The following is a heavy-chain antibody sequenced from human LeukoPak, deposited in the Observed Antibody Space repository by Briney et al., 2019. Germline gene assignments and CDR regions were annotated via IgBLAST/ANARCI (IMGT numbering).Heavy chain of an antibody. CDR3: ARDRWSIADYYYYMDV. V-gene: IGHV1-58*01. CDR2: IVVGSGNT. Sequence: GASVKVSCKASGFTFTSSAVQWVRQARGQRLEWIGWIVVGSGNTNYAQKFQERVTITTDTSTSTAYMELRSLRSDDTAVYYCARDRWSIADYYYYMDVWGRGTTVTVSS. D-gene: IGHD6-6*01. CDR1: GFTFTSSA. J-gene: IGHJ6*03.